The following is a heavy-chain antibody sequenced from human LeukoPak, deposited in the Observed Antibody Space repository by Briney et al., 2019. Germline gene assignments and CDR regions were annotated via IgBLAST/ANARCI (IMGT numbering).Heavy chain of an antibody. CDR2: ISDSGGNT. J-gene: IGHJ4*02. D-gene: IGHD3/OR15-3a*01. V-gene: IGHV3-23*01. CDR3: AKRGVVIRVILVGFHKEAYYFES. Sequence: GGSLRLSCAVSGITLSNYGMSWVRQAEGKGLEWVAGISDSGGNTKYADSVKGRFTISRDNPKNTLYLQMNSLRAEDTAVYFCAKRGVVIRVILVGFHKEAYYFESWGQGALVTVSS. CDR1: GITLSNYG.